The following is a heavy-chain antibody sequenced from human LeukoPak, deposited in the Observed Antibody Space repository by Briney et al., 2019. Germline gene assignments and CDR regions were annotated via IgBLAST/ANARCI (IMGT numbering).Heavy chain of an antibody. V-gene: IGHV4-34*01. CDR2: INHSGST. D-gene: IGHD3-22*01. Sequence: SETLSLTCAVYGGSFSGYYWSWIRQPPGKGLEWIGEINHSGSTNYNPSLKSRVTISVDTSKNQFSLKLSSVTAAHTAVYYCARGLGYYDSSGYPEPYWYFDLWGRGTLVTVSS. CDR1: GGSFSGYY. CDR3: ARGLGYYDSSGYPEPYWYFDL. J-gene: IGHJ2*01.